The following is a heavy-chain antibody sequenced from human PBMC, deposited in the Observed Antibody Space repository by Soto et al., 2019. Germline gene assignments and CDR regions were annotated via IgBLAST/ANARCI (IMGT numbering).Heavy chain of an antibody. D-gene: IGHD4-17*01. CDR1: GYTFTGYY. Sequence: GASVKVSCKASGYTFTGYYMHWVRQAPGQGLEWMGWINPNSGGTNYAQKFQGWVTMTRDTSISTAYMELSRLRSDDTAVYYCARDMTTVKAASPGMDVRGQGTTVTVSS. CDR3: ARDMTTVKAASPGMDV. V-gene: IGHV1-2*04. CDR2: INPNSGGT. J-gene: IGHJ6*02.